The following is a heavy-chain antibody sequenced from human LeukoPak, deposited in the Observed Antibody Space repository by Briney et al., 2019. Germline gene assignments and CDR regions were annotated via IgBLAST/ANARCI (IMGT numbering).Heavy chain of an antibody. V-gene: IGHV3-30*14. J-gene: IGHJ3*02. D-gene: IGHD3-22*01. CDR2: ISYDGSNK. CDR3: AREEIVVPAHDAFDI. CDR1: GFTFSSYA. Sequence: GSLRLSCAASGFTFSSYAMHWVRQAPGKGLEWVAVISYDGSNKYYADSVKGRFTISRGNSKNTLYLQMNSLRAEDTAVYYCAREEIVVPAHDAFDIWGQGTMVTVSS.